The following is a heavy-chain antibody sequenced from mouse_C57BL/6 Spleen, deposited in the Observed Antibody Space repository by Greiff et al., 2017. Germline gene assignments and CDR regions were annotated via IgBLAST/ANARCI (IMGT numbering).Heavy chain of an antibody. Sequence: QVQLKQSGAELVRPGTSVKVSCKASGYAFTNYLIEWVKQRPGQGLEWIGVINPGSGGTNYNEKFKGKATLTAHKSSSTAYMQLSSLTSEDSAVYICARATYYRKSYFDYWGQGTTLTVSS. D-gene: IGHD2-12*01. CDR1: GYAFTNYL. CDR3: ARATYYRKSYFDY. CDR2: INPGSGGT. J-gene: IGHJ2*01. V-gene: IGHV1-54*01.